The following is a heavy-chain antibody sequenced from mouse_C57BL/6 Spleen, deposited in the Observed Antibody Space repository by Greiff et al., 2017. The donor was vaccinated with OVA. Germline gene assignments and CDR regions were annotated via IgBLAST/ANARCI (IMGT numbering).Heavy chain of an antibody. V-gene: IGHV5-17*01. CDR2: ISSGSSTI. CDR1: GFTFSDYG. J-gene: IGHJ4*01. CDR3: ARSLYPYAMDY. Sequence: EVKVVESGGGLVKPGGSLKLSCAASGFTFSDYGMHWVRQAPEKGLEWVAYISSGSSTIYYADTVKGRFTISRDNAKNTLFLQMTSLRSEDTAMYYCARSLYPYAMDYWGQGTSVTVSS.